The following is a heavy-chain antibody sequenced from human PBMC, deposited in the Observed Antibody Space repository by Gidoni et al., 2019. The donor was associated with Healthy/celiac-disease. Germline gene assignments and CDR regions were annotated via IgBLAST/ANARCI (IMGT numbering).Heavy chain of an antibody. J-gene: IGHJ6*02. CDR2: INAGHGNT. V-gene: IGHV1-3*01. D-gene: IGHD3-9*01. CDR3: ARDGPGILTGSYYYGMDV. Sequence: QVPLVQSGAAVKKPGASVTVSCQASGYTFPSYAMHWVRQAPGQRLEWMEWINAGHGNTKYAKKFQGRVTITRDTAASTAYMELSSLRSEDTAVYYCARDGPGILTGSYYYGMDVWGQGTTVTVSS. CDR1: GYTFPSYA.